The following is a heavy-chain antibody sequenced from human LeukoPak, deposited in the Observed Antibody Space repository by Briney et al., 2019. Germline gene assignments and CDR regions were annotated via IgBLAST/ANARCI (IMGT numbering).Heavy chain of an antibody. D-gene: IGHD1-20*01. CDR2: MNPNSGNT. V-gene: IGHV1-8*01. CDR3: ARGSYNWNDYFDY. Sequence: GASVKVSCKASGYTFTSYDINWVRQATGQGLEWMGWMNPNSGNTGYAQKFQGRVTMTRNTSISTAYMGLSSLRSEDTAVYYCARGSYNWNDYFDYWGQGTLVTVSS. J-gene: IGHJ4*02. CDR1: GYTFTSYD.